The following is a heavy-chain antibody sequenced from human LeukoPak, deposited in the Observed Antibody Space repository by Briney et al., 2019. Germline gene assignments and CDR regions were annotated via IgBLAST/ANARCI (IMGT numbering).Heavy chain of an antibody. CDR2: ISGSGGST. J-gene: IGHJ4*02. CDR1: GFTFSSYA. CDR3: AKDRPANWGYYFDY. Sequence: GGSLRLSCAASGFTFSSYAMSWVRQAPGKGLEWVSAISGSGGSTYYADSAKGRFTISRDNSKNTLWLQMNSLRAEDTAVYYCAKDRPANWGYYFDYWGQGTLVTVSS. V-gene: IGHV3-23*01. D-gene: IGHD7-27*01.